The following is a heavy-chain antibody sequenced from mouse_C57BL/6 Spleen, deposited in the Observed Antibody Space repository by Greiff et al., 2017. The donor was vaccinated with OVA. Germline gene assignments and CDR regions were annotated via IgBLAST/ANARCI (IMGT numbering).Heavy chain of an antibody. CDR1: GYTFTDYN. Sequence: VQLQQSGPELVKPGASVKMSCKASGYTFTDYNMPWVKQSHGKSLEWLGYINPNNGGTSYNQKFKGKATLTVNKSSSTAYMELRSLTSEDSAVYYCASLYYGYDGGFADWGQGTLVTVSA. J-gene: IGHJ3*01. D-gene: IGHD2-2*01. CDR2: INPNNGGT. V-gene: IGHV1-22*01. CDR3: ASLYYGYDGGFAD.